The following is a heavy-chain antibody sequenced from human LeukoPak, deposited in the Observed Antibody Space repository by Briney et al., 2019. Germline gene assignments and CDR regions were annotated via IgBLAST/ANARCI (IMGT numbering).Heavy chain of an antibody. D-gene: IGHD3-9*01. CDR1: GFTFSNYA. V-gene: IGHV3-23*01. CDR3: VTESTGTLDY. J-gene: IGHJ4*02. Sequence: GGSLRLSCAASGFTFSNYAMTWVRQAPGKGLEWVSVITSSGGSTAYADSVRGRFTISRDDSKNTLYMQMNSLRAEDTAVYYCVTESTGTLDYWGQGILVTVSS. CDR2: ITSSGGST.